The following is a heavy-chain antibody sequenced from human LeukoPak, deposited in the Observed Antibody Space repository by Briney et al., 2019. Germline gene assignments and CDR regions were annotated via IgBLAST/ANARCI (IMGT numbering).Heavy chain of an antibody. V-gene: IGHV4-59*12. CDR1: GGSISSYY. D-gene: IGHD3-22*01. CDR2: VYYSGST. J-gene: IGHJ4*02. CDR3: ARAQDSSVSFRL. Sequence: SETLSLTCTVSGGSISSYYWSWIRQPPGKTLEWIGYVYYSGSTNYNPSLKSRSTISVDTSKNQFSLKLTSVTAADTAVYYCARAQDSSVSFRLWGQGTRVTVSS.